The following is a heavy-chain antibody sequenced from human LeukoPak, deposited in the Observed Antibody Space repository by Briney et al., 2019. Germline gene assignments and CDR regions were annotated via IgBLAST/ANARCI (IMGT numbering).Heavy chain of an antibody. D-gene: IGHD2-2*02. CDR3: AKDLRYQLLYDY. Sequence: GGSLRLSCAASGFTFSSYGMHWVRQAPGKGLEWVAFIRYDGSNKYHADSVKGRFTISRDNSKNTLYLQMNSLRAEDTAVYYCAKDLRYQLLYDYWGQGTLVTVSS. V-gene: IGHV3-30*02. J-gene: IGHJ4*02. CDR1: GFTFSSYG. CDR2: IRYDGSNK.